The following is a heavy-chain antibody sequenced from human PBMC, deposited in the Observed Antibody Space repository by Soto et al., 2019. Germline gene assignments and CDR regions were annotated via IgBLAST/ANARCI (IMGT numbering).Heavy chain of an antibody. CDR2: MNSDGRTT. V-gene: IGHV3-74*01. J-gene: IGHJ4*02. Sequence: GGPLRLSCAASGFNFGNNWMHWVRQAPGKGLEWVSRMNSDGRTTNCADSVTGRFTVSRDNAKNTLYLQMNSLRAEDTAVYYCATAEVDYWGPGTLVTGSS. CDR1: GFNFGNNW. CDR3: ATAEVDY.